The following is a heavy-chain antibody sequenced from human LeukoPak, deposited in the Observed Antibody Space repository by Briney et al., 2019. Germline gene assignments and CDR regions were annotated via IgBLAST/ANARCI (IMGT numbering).Heavy chain of an antibody. D-gene: IGHD5-18*01. CDR1: GYTLTELS. Sequence: ASVKVSRKVSGYTLTELSMHWVRQAPGKGLEWMGGFDPEDGETIYAQKFQGRVTMTEDTSTDTAYMELSSLRSEDTAVYYCATVTPDTAAMGDYWGQGTLVTVSS. J-gene: IGHJ4*02. V-gene: IGHV1-24*01. CDR3: ATVTPDTAAMGDY. CDR2: FDPEDGET.